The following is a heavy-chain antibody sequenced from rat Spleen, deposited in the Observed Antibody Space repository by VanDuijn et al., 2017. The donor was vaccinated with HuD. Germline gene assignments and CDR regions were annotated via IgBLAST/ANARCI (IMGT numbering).Heavy chain of an antibody. CDR2: ISYGDSSGHSST. Sequence: EVQLVETGGGLVQPGRSLKLSCAASGFTFSNYGMAWVRQAPKKGLEWVATISYGDSSGHSSTYYRDSVKGRFTISRDNAKSTLYLQMDSLRSEDTATYYCTSSINYYVMDAWGQGASVTVSS. CDR1: GFTFSNYG. J-gene: IGHJ4*01. D-gene: IGHD1-10*01. CDR3: TSSINYYVMDA. V-gene: IGHV5-29*01.